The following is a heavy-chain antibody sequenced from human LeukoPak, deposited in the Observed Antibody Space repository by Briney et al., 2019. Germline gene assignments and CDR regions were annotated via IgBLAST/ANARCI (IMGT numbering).Heavy chain of an antibody. CDR3: ARSDYVWGNYRPIPDY. Sequence: SETLSLTCTVAGGSTSSGGYYWSWIRQHPGKGLEWIGYINYNGVTYYNPSLKSRLTISVVDTSKNQFSLRLNSKSVADTAVYYCARSDYVWGNYRPIPDYWGQGTLVTVSS. CDR1: GGSTSSGGYY. D-gene: IGHD3-16*02. J-gene: IGHJ4*02. CDR2: INYNGVT. V-gene: IGHV4-31*03.